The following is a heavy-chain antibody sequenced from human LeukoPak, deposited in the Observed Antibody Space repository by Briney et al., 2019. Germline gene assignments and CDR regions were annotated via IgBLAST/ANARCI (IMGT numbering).Heavy chain of an antibody. J-gene: IGHJ4*02. CDR2: IYYSGST. V-gene: IGHV4-39*01. D-gene: IGHD3-16*02. CDR3: ASGQNYDYVWGSYRSPFDY. Sequence: SETLSLTCTVSGGSISSSSYYWGWIRQPPGKGLEWIGSIYYSGSTYYNPSLKSRVTISVDTSKNQFSLKLSSVTAADTAVYYCASGQNYDYVWGSYRSPFDYWGQGTLVTVSS. CDR1: GGSISSSSYY.